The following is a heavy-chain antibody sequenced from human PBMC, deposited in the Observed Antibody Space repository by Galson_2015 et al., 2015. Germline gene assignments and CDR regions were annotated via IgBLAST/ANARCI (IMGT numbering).Heavy chain of an antibody. Sequence: SLRLSCAASGFTFSSYSMNWVRQAPGKGLEWVSSISSSSSYIYYADSVKGRFTISRDNAKNSLYLQMNRLRAEDTAVYYCARGSGSHYNTWFDPWGQGTLVTVSP. V-gene: IGHV3-21*01. CDR3: ARGSGSHYNTWFDP. CDR1: GFTFSSYS. CDR2: ISSSSSYI. D-gene: IGHD3-10*01. J-gene: IGHJ5*02.